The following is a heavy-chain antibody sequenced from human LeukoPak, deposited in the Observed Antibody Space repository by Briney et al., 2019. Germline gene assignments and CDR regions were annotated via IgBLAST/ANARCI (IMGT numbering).Heavy chain of an antibody. J-gene: IGHJ4*02. D-gene: IGHD1-26*01. V-gene: IGHV3-53*01. CDR2: IYSGGET. CDR1: GFTVCTSY. CDR3: AAHRRVGSTMQLDS. Sequence: GSLRLSCAASGFTVCTSYMSWLRQAPGKGLQWVSVIYSGGETYYADPVKGRFTISRDDSKNTLYLLMSNLRAEDTAIYYCAAHRRVGSTMQLDSWGQGTLVTVSS.